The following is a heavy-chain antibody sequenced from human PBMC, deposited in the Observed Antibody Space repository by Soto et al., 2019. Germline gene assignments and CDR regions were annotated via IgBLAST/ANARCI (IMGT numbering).Heavy chain of an antibody. Sequence: SETLSLTCALSGGSISTSNWWSWVRQPPGKGLEWIGEVYRAGSTNYHPSLESRLTISVDKSKNQSSLKLTSVTAADTAVYYCARARATIAAATIFDCWGQGTLVTVSS. J-gene: IGHJ4*02. D-gene: IGHD6-13*01. CDR2: VYRAGST. CDR3: ARARATIAAATIFDC. CDR1: GGSISTSNW. V-gene: IGHV4-4*02.